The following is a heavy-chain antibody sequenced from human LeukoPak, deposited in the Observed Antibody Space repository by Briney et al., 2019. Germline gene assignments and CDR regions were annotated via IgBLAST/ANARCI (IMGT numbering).Heavy chain of an antibody. J-gene: IGHJ4*02. CDR2: ISGSGGST. Sequence: PGGSLRLSCAASGFTFSSYAMSWVRQAPGKGLEWVSAISGSGGSTYYADSVKGRFTISRDNSKNTLYPQMNSLRAEDTAVYYCAKDRVWFGELSTTLDYWGQGTLVTVSS. CDR3: AKDRVWFGELSTTLDY. V-gene: IGHV3-23*01. D-gene: IGHD3-10*01. CDR1: GFTFSSYA.